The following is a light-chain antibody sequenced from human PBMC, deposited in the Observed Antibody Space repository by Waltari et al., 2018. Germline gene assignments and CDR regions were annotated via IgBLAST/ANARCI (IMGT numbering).Light chain of an antibody. CDR1: QGISSW. CDR2: GAS. CDR3: QPAYSFPFT. Sequence: DMQMTQSPSSLSASVGDTVTIPCRASQGISSWLAWYQQRPGRAPKLLIYGASSLQSGVPSRFSGSGSGTDFTLTITSLQPEDFATYYCQPAYSFPFTFGGGTRVEI. V-gene: IGKV1D-12*01. J-gene: IGKJ4*01.